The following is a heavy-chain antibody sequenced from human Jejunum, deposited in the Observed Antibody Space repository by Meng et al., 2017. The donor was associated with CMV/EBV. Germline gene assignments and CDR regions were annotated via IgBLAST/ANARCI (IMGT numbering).Heavy chain of an antibody. D-gene: IGHD3-10*01. J-gene: IGHJ6*02. V-gene: IGHV3-66*02. Sequence: FPVNSNFMSWVRQAPGKGLEWVAVSYSAGMTYYADYVEGRFTISRDNSKNTMYLQMNGLRLEDTAMYYCATEVAVRNYFSYGMDVWGQGTAVTVSS. CDR2: SYSAGMT. CDR3: ATEVAVRNYFSYGMDV. CDR1: FPVNSNF.